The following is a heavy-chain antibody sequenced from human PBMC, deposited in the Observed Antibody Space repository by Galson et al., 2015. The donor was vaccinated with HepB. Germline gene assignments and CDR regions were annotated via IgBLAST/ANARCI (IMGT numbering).Heavy chain of an antibody. J-gene: IGHJ4*02. CDR1: GFTFSSYA. Sequence: SLRLSCAASGFTFSSYAMHWVRQAPGKGLEWVAVISYDGSNKYYADSVKGRFTISRDNSKNTLYLQMNSLRAEDTAVYYCAKEGSGIVVVPAAMFDYWGQGTLVTVSS. V-gene: IGHV3-30-3*01. D-gene: IGHD2-2*01. CDR3: AKEGSGIVVVPAAMFDY. CDR2: ISYDGSNK.